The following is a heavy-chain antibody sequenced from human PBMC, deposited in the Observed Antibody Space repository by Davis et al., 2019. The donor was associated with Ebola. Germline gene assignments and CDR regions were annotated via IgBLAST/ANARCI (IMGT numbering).Heavy chain of an antibody. CDR2: IYHSGST. V-gene: IGHV4-38-2*02. J-gene: IGHJ4*02. D-gene: IGHD6-13*01. CDR1: GGSISSGYY. Sequence: PSETLSLTCTVSGGSISSGYYWGWIRQPPGKGLEWIGSIYHSGSTYYNPSLKSRVTISVDTSKNQFSLKLSSVTAADTAVYYCARVAAAAGTVGVDYWGQGTLVTVSS. CDR3: ARVAAAAGTVGVDY.